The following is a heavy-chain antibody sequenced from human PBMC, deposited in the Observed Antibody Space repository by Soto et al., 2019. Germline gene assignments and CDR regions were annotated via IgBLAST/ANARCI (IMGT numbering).Heavy chain of an antibody. CDR3: ARRGRYCSGGSCYWFDP. CDR2: IIPIFGTA. V-gene: IGHV1-69*01. D-gene: IGHD2-15*01. Sequence: QVQLVQSGAEVKKPGSSVKVSCKASGGTFSSYAISWVRQAPGQGLEWMGGIIPIFGTANYAQKFQGRVTIIADESTSTAYMELSSLRSEDTAVYYCARRGRYCSGGSCYWFDPWGQGTLVTVSS. J-gene: IGHJ5*02. CDR1: GGTFSSYA.